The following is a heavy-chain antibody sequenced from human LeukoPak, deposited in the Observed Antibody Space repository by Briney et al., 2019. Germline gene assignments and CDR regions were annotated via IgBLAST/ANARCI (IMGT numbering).Heavy chain of an antibody. J-gene: IGHJ4*02. CDR1: GGSISSRGYS. D-gene: IGHD4-23*01. V-gene: IGHV4-30-2*01. CDR2: IYHSGST. CDR3: ARDGYYGGFDY. Sequence: SETLSLTCAVSGGSISSRGYSWSWIRQPPGKGLEWIGYIYHSGSTYYNPSLKSRVTISVDRSKNQFSLKLSSVTAADTAVYYCARDGYYGGFDYWGQGTLVTVSS.